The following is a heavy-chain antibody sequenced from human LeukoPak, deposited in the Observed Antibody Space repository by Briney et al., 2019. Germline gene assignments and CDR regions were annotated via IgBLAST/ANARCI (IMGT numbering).Heavy chain of an antibody. D-gene: IGHD6-13*01. CDR2: IWYDGSNK. V-gene: IGHV3-33*01. J-gene: IGHJ4*02. CDR1: GFTFSSYG. Sequence: GGSLRLSCAASGFTFSSYGMHWVRQAPGKGLEWVAVIWYDGSNKYYADSVKGRFTISRDNSKNTLYLQMNSLRAEDTAVYYCAREIRYSRRLDYWGQGTLVTVSS. CDR3: AREIRYSRRLDY.